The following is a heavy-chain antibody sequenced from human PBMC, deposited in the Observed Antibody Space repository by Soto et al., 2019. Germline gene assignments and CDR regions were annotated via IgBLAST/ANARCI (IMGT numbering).Heavy chain of an antibody. CDR2: MNPNSGNT. D-gene: IGHD5-18*01. V-gene: IGHV1-8*01. J-gene: IGHJ3*02. Sequence: ASVKVSCKASGYTFTSYDINWVRQATGQGLEWMGWMNPNSGNTGYAQKFQGRVTMTRNTSISTAYMELSSLRSEDTAVYYCTSGTRKAMVPDAFDIWGQGTMVTVSS. CDR3: TSGTRKAMVPDAFDI. CDR1: GYTFTSYD.